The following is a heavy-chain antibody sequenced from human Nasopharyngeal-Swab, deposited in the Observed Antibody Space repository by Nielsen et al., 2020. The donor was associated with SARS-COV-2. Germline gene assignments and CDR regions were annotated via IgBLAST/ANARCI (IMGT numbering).Heavy chain of an antibody. V-gene: IGHV3-74*01. J-gene: IGHJ3*02. D-gene: IGHD1-7*01. CDR2: INSDGSST. Sequence: ESLKISCAASGFTFSSYWMHWVRQAPGKGLVWVSRINSDGSSTSYADSVKGRFTISRDNAKNTLYLQMNSLRAEDTAVYYCARDHQYNWNYVGAFDIWGQGTMVTVSS. CDR1: GFTFSSYW. CDR3: ARDHQYNWNYVGAFDI.